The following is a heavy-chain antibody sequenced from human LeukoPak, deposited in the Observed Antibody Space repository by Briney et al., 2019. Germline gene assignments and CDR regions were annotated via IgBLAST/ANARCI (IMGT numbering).Heavy chain of an antibody. CDR1: GGSISSYD. CDR3: ARDSGSSGYALYFDY. D-gene: IGHD6-19*01. CDR2: IYYSGST. V-gene: IGHV4-59*01. J-gene: IGHJ4*02. Sequence: SETLSLTCTVSGGSISSYDWSWIRQPPGKGLEWIGYIYYSGSTNYNPSLKSRVTISVDTSKNQFSLKLSSVTAADTAVYYCARDSGSSGYALYFDYWGQGTLVTVSS.